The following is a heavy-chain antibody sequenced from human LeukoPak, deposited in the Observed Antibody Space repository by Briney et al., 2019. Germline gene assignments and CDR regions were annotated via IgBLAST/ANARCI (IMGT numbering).Heavy chain of an antibody. CDR2: ISAYDGNT. CDR1: GGTFSSYA. CDR3: ARGQDCSSTSCYGPWGYYYYYMDV. V-gene: IGHV1-18*01. D-gene: IGHD2-2*01. J-gene: IGHJ6*03. Sequence: GASVKVSCKASGGTFSSYAISWVRQAPGQGLEWMGWISAYDGNTNYAQKLQGRVTMTTDTSTSTAYMELRSLRSDDTAVYYCARGQDCSSTSCYGPWGYYYYYMDVWGKGTTVTISS.